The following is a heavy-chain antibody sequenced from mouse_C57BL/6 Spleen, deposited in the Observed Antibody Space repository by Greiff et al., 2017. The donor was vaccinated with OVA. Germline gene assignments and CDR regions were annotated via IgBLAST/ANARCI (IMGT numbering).Heavy chain of an antibody. CDR3: TRRRAYYRYYLDY. D-gene: IGHD1-1*01. J-gene: IGHJ2*01. Sequence: EVKLMESGGGLVQPGGSMTLSCAASGFTFSDAWMDWVRQSPEKGLEWVAEIRNKANNHATYYAESVQGRFTISRDDSKSSDYLQKNSLRAEDTGIYSCTRRRAYYRYYLDYRGQGTTLTVSS. CDR1: GFTFSDAW. CDR2: IRNKANNHAT. V-gene: IGHV6-6*01.